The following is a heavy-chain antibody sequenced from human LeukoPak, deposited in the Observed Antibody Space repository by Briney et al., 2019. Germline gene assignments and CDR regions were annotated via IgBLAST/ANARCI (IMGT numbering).Heavy chain of an antibody. V-gene: IGHV3-30*02. CDR3: AKDPGAIFGVVTEYYFDY. D-gene: IGHD3-3*01. CDR1: GFTFSSYG. Sequence: GGSLRLSCAASGFTFSSYGMHWVRQAPGKGLGWVAFIRYDGSNKYYADSVKGRFTISRDNSKNTLYLQMNSLRAEDTAVYYCAKDPGAIFGVVTEYYFDYWGQGTLVTVSS. CDR2: IRYDGSNK. J-gene: IGHJ4*02.